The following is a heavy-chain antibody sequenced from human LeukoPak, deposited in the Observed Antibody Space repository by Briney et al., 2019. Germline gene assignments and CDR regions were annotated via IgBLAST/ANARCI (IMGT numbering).Heavy chain of an antibody. V-gene: IGHV4-61*09. CDR1: GGSISSGSYY. D-gene: IGHD2-2*01. Sequence: SETLSLTCTVSGGSISSGSYYWSWIRQPAGKGLEWIGHIYTSGSTNYNPPLKSRVTISVDTSKNQFSLKLSSVTAADTAVYYCAREVVVPAAINWFDPWGQGTLVTVSS. CDR3: AREVVVPAAINWFDP. CDR2: IYTSGST. J-gene: IGHJ5*02.